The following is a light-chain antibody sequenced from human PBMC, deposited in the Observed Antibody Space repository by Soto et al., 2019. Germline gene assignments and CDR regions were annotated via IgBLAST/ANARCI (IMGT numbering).Light chain of an antibody. CDR1: SNDVGGYKY. CDR3: CSYTGSYTDMV. J-gene: IGLJ2*01. Sequence: QSALTQPRSVSGSPGQSVTISCTGTSNDVGGYKYVSWYQQHPGKAPKFMIYDVSKRPSGVPDRFSGSKSGNTASLTISGLQPEDEADYYCCSYTGSYTDMVFGGGTKLTVL. V-gene: IGLV2-11*01. CDR2: DVS.